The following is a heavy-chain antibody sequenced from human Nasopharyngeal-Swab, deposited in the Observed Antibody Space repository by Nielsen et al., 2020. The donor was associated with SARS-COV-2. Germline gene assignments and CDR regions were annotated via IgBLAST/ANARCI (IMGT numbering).Heavy chain of an antibody. V-gene: IGHV6-1*01. J-gene: IGHJ4*02. Sequence: SETLSLTCAISGDSVSSNSAAWSWIRQPPSRGLEWLGRTYYRSKWYIDYAASVKSRITINPDTSKNQFSLQLSSVTPEDTAVYYCARIAQAAEPHWGQGTLVTVSS. CDR2: TYYRSKWYI. CDR3: ARIAQAAEPH. CDR1: GDSVSSNSAA. D-gene: IGHD1-14*01.